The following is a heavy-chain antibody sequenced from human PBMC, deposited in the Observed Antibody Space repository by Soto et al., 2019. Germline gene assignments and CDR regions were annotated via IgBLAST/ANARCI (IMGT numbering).Heavy chain of an antibody. D-gene: IGHD2-2*01. CDR1: GGYIIGGYYS. J-gene: IGHJ3*02. V-gene: IGHV4-30-2*01. Sequence: PSETLSLTCAVSGGYIIGGYYSWSWIRQPPGKGLEWIGFIYNSGSTYYNSSLKSRVTISVGRSKNHFFLNLTSVTAADTAVYYCATYHKFFQIWGQGTKVTV. CDR2: IYNSGST. CDR3: ATYHKFFQI.